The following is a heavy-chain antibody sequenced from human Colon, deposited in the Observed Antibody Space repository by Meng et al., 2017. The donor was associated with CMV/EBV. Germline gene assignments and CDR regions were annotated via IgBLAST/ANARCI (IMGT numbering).Heavy chain of an antibody. V-gene: IGHV3-23*01. CDR1: GFTFNSYA. D-gene: IGHD3-16*02. CDR2: ISGRGATT. CDR3: ARDGVIGPFDF. J-gene: IGHJ4*02. Sequence: EVQLLESGGDVVGPGGCLRLSCVASGFTFNSYAMSWVRQAPGKGLEWVATISGRGATTYYADSLEGRFSISRDNSKNTLFLQMDSVRAEDTAVFYCARDGVIGPFDFWGQGTLVTVSS.